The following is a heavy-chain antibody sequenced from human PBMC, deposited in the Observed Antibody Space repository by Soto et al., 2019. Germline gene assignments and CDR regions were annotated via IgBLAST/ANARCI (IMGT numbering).Heavy chain of an antibody. V-gene: IGHV1-2*04. D-gene: IGHD6-19*01. CDR2: INPNSGGT. CDR1: GYTLTGYY. J-gene: IGHJ3*02. CDR3: ARTGYSSGWYNADAFDI. Sequence: GASVKVSCKASGYTLTGYYMHWVRQAPGQGLEWMGWINPNSGGTNYAQKFQGWVTMTRDTSISTAYMELSRLRSDDTAVYYCARTGYSSGWYNADAFDIWGQGTMVTVSS.